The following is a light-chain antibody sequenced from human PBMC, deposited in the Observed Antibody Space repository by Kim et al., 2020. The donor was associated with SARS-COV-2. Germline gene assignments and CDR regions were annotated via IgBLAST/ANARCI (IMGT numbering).Light chain of an antibody. V-gene: IGKV1-39*01. CDR1: QAITRY. Sequence: ASVGDRVSITCWASQAITRYLNWYQQIPGKAPKLLIYTASNLQSGVSSRFSGSGSGTDFTLTISSLQPEDFATYYCQQTFSSPQTFGLGTKVDIK. CDR3: QQTFSSPQT. CDR2: TAS. J-gene: IGKJ1*01.